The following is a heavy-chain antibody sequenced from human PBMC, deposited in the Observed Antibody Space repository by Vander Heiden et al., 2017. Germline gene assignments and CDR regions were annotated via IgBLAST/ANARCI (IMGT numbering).Heavy chain of an antibody. CDR1: GGSISSSSYY. CDR2: IYYSGST. Sequence: QLQLQESGPGLVKPSETLSLTCTVSGGSISSSSYYWGWIRQPHGKGLEWIGSIYYSGSTYYNPSLKSRVTISVDTSKNQFSLKLSSVTAADTAVYYCASFYGDYDRYYFDYWGQGTLVTVSS. D-gene: IGHD4-17*01. V-gene: IGHV4-39*01. J-gene: IGHJ4*02. CDR3: ASFYGDYDRYYFDY.